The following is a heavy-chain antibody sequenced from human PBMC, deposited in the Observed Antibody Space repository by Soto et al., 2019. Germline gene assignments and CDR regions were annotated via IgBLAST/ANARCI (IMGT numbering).Heavy chain of an antibody. CDR3: TTGYSSGWYYAFDI. D-gene: IGHD6-19*01. CDR2: IKSKTDGGTT. J-gene: IGHJ3*02. CDR1: GFTFSNAW. V-gene: IGHV3-15*01. Sequence: EVQLVESGGGLVKPGGSLRLSCAASGFTFSNAWMSWVRQAPGKGLEWVGRIKSKTDGGTTDYAAPVKGRFTISRDDSNNTLYLQMNSLKTEDTAVYYCTTGYSSGWYYAFDIWGQGTMVTVSS.